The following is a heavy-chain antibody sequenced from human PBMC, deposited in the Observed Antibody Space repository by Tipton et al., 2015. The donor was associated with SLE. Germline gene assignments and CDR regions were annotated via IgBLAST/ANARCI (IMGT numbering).Heavy chain of an antibody. CDR2: LYHSGTT. J-gene: IGHJ3*02. CDR1: GGSISNYY. Sequence: LRLSCTVSGGSISNYYWSWIRQPPGKGLEFIGYLYHSGTTKYNPSLKSRVTISVDTSRQFSLKLSSVTAADTAVYYCARLIGSGGGLAAFDIWGQGTMVTVSS. V-gene: IGHV4-59*01. D-gene: IGHD6-19*01. CDR3: ARLIGSGGGLAAFDI.